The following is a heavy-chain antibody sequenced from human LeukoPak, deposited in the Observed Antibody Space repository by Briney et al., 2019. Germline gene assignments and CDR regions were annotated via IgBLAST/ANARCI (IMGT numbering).Heavy chain of an antibody. D-gene: IGHD2-8*01. CDR2: ISYDGSNK. CDR3: AREMGMLVGRYFDY. CDR1: AFTFSSYA. Sequence: GGSLRLSCAASAFTFSSYAMHWVRPAPGKGLEWVAVISYDGSNKYYADSVKGRFTISRDNSKNTLYLQMNSLRAEDTAVYYCAREMGMLVGRYFDYWGQGTLVTVSS. J-gene: IGHJ4*02. V-gene: IGHV3-30*01.